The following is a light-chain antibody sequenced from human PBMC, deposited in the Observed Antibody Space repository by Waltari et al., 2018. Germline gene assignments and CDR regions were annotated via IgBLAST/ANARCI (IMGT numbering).Light chain of an antibody. J-gene: IGKJ2*01. CDR1: QDIYTH. Sequence: DIQMTQSPSSLSASVGDRVTITCQASQDIYTHLNWYQQKAGKAPKVLIYDTSNLEIGVPSRFSGSGSGTDFIFTISSLQPEDIAAYYCQQYDNLPHTFGQGTKLEI. V-gene: IGKV1-33*01. CDR3: QQYDNLPHT. CDR2: DTS.